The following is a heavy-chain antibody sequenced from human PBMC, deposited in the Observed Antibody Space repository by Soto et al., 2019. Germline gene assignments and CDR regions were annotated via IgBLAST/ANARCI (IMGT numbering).Heavy chain of an antibody. CDR3: AGAREGYCSSTSCYRRGYYYYGMDV. Sequence: SETLSLTCTVSGGSISSGDYYWSWIRQPPGKGLEWIGYIYYSGSTYYNPSLKSRVTISVDTSKNQFSLKLSSVTAADTAVYYCAGAREGYCSSTSCYRRGYYYYGMDVWGQGTTVTVSS. CDR1: GGSISSGDYY. J-gene: IGHJ6*02. V-gene: IGHV4-30-4*01. D-gene: IGHD2-2*02. CDR2: IYYSGST.